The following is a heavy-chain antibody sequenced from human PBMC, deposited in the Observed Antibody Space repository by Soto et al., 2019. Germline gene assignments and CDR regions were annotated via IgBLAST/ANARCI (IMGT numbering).Heavy chain of an antibody. J-gene: IGHJ4*02. Sequence: EVQLLESGGGLVQPGGSLRLSCAASGFTFSSYAMSWVRQATGKGLEWVSAINTSGGSTYYADSVKGRFTISRDNSKNTLYLQMNSLRAEDTASYYCAEMGSNYYDDYWGQGTLVTVSS. CDR1: GFTFSSYA. CDR3: AEMGSNYYDDY. D-gene: IGHD3-16*01. CDR2: INTSGGST. V-gene: IGHV3-23*01.